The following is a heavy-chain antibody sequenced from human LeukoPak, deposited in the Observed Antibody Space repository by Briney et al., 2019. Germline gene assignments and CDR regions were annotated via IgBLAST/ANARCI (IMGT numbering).Heavy chain of an antibody. D-gene: IGHD2-21*02. CDR2: INSDGSST. CDR3: AREEDIVVVTAMVDY. Sequence: GGSLRLSCAASGFTFSSYWRHWVRQAPGKGLVWVSRINSDGSSTSYADSVKGRFTISRDNAKNTLYLQMNSLRAEDTAVYYCAREEDIVVVTAMVDYWGQGTLVPVSS. CDR1: GFTFSSYW. V-gene: IGHV3-74*01. J-gene: IGHJ4*02.